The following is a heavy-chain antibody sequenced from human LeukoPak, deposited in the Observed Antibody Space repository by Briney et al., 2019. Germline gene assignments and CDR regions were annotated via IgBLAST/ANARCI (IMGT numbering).Heavy chain of an antibody. CDR2: ISAYNGNT. D-gene: IGHD2-21*01. Sequence: AASVKVSCKASGYTFTSYGISWVRQAPGQGLEWMGWISAYNGNTNYAQKLQGRVTMTTHTSTSTAYMELRSLRSDDTAVYYCARRGESRRMHYFDYWGQGTLVTVSS. CDR1: GYTFTSYG. J-gene: IGHJ4*02. CDR3: ARRGESRRMHYFDY. V-gene: IGHV1-18*04.